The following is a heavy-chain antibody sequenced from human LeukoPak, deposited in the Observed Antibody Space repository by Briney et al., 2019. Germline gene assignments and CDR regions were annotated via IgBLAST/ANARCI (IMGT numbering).Heavy chain of an antibody. CDR2: INHSGST. CDR3: ARDLRHCSGGSCSYNWFDP. D-gene: IGHD2-15*01. CDR1: GGSFSGYY. J-gene: IGHJ5*02. Sequence: SETLSLTCAVYGGSFSGYYWSWIRQPPGKGLEWIGEINHSGSTNYNPSLKSRVTISVDTSKNQFSLKLSSVTAADTAVYYCARDLRHCSGGSCSYNWFDPWGQGTLVTVSS. V-gene: IGHV4-34*01.